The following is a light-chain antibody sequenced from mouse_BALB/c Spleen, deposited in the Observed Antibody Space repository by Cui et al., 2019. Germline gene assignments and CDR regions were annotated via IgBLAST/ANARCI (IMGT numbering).Light chain of an antibody. CDR2: KSS. CDR3: QQDQSNPLT. V-gene: IGKV10-94*01. J-gene: IGKJ5*01. CDR1: QHINVW. Sequence: DIEMNQCPSSLSASLGDTITITCYASQHINVWVSWYQQKPGNIPKLLIYKSSTLHTGVASRCCASRSCTAFTSSISSLQPEDIATFYCQQDQSNPLTFGAGTKLELK.